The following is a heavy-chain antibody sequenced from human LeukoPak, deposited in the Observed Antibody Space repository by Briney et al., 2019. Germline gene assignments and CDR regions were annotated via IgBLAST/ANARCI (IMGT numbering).Heavy chain of an antibody. D-gene: IGHD3-16*01. CDR3: ATQRGSYLWGTDFDY. CDR1: GYTFTGYY. V-gene: IGHV1-2*02. CDR2: INPNSGDT. Sequence: ASVTVSCKASGYTFTGYYMHWVRQAPGKGVEWMGWINPNSGDTKYSQKFQGRVTMTRDTSISTAYMELSRLRSDDTAVYYCATQRGSYLWGTDFDYWGQGTLVTVSS. J-gene: IGHJ4*02.